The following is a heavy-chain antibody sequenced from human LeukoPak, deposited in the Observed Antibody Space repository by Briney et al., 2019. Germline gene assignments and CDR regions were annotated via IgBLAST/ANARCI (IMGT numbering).Heavy chain of an antibody. V-gene: IGHV4-30-2*01. CDR2: IYHSGST. J-gene: IGHJ4*02. CDR1: GGSISSGGYS. D-gene: IGHD3-10*01. CDR3: ARGPGALLH. Sequence: SQALSLTCAVSGGSISSGGYSWSWIRQPPGKGLEWIGYIYHSGSTYYSPSLKSRVTISVDRSKNQFSLQLNSVTPEDTAVYYCARGPGALLHWGRGILVTVSS.